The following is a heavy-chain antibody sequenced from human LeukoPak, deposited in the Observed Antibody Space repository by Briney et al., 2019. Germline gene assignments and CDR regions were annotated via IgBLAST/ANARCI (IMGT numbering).Heavy chain of an antibody. CDR3: ARHYAYGSGTYVPFDY. Sequence: ASETLSLTCTVSGGSVSSGSYYWSWIRQPPGKGLEWIGNIYYSGSIFYNPSLRSRITISVDTSKNQFSLKLRSVTAADTAVYYCARHYAYGSGTYVPFDYWGQGTLVTVSS. V-gene: IGHV4-39*01. CDR1: GGSVSSGSYY. CDR2: IYYSGSI. J-gene: IGHJ4*02. D-gene: IGHD3-10*01.